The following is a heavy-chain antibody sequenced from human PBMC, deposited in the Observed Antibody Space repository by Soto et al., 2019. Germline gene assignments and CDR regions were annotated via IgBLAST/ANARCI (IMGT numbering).Heavy chain of an antibody. Sequence: PSETLSLTCAVSGGSISSGGYSWSWIRQPPGKGLEWIGYIYHSGGTYYNPSLKSRVTISVDRSKNQFSLKLSSVTAADTAVYFCAREYSSSHYFDYWGQGTLVTVSS. CDR1: GGSISSGGYS. CDR3: AREYSSSHYFDY. V-gene: IGHV4-30-2*01. J-gene: IGHJ4*02. D-gene: IGHD6-6*01. CDR2: IYHSGGT.